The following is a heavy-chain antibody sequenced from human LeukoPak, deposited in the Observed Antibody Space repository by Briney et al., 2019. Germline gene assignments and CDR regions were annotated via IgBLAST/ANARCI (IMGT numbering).Heavy chain of an antibody. CDR2: IYHSGST. J-gene: IGHJ5*02. CDR1: GGSISSGGYY. Sequence: PSETLSLTCTVSGGSISSGGYYWSWIRQPPGKGLEWIGYIYHSGSTYYNPSLKSRVTISVDTSKNQFSLNLSSVTAADTAVYYCARVVVRGVSNWFDPWGQGTLVTVSS. CDR3: ARVVVRGVSNWFDP. D-gene: IGHD3-10*01. V-gene: IGHV4-30-2*01.